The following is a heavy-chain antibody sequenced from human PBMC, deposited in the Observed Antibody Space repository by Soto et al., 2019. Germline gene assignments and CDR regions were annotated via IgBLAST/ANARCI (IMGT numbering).Heavy chain of an antibody. CDR3: AKGPHTNVGWPYYFES. CDR2: SSPRGDTI. Sequence: GGSLRLSCVASGFSLANCPMNWVRQTPGKGLEWISYSSPRGDTIYYADSVEGRFTISRDNARNSLSLHMSSLRDEDSALYYCAKGPHTNVGWPYYFESWGQGVPVTVSS. V-gene: IGHV3-48*02. J-gene: IGHJ4*02. D-gene: IGHD6-19*01. CDR1: GFSLANCP.